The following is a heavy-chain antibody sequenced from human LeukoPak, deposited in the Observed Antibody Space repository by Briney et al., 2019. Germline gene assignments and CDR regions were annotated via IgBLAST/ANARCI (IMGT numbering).Heavy chain of an antibody. J-gene: IGHJ6*02. CDR3: ARAYYHASGGAFGMDV. CDR1: GFIFSSYG. V-gene: IGHV3-33*01. D-gene: IGHD3-10*01. CDR2: IWFDGNKK. Sequence: PGGSLRLSCAASGFIFSSYGMHWVRQAPGKGLEWVALIWFDGNKKDYVDSVKGRFTISRDNSKKTLYLQMNSLRAEDTALYYCARAYYHASGGAFGMDVWGQGTTVTVSS.